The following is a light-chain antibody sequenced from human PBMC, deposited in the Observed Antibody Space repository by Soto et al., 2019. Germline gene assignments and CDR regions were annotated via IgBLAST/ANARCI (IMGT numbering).Light chain of an antibody. CDR2: GAS. CDR1: QGVRSY. J-gene: IGKJ1*01. Sequence: IQLTQSPSSLSASVGARVTITCRASQGVRSYLAWFQQRPGKAPKLLIFGASTLQNGVPARFIGGGFGTEFTLTITSLRPEDFATYYCHQVYTYPRTFGQGTKVEIK. CDR3: HQVYTYPRT. V-gene: IGKV1-9*01.